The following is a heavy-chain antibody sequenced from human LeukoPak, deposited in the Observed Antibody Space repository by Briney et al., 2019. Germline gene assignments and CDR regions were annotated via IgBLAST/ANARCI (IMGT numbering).Heavy chain of an antibody. CDR2: ISGSGGST. Sequence: GGSLRLSCAASGFTFSSYAMSWVRQAPGKGLEWVSAISGSGGSTYYADSVKGRFTISRDNSKNTLYLQMNSLRAEDTAVYYCALFSGYHTWGGYYFDYWGQGTLVTVSS. D-gene: IGHD3-22*01. CDR1: GFTFSSYA. J-gene: IGHJ4*02. CDR3: ALFSGYHTWGGYYFDY. V-gene: IGHV3-23*01.